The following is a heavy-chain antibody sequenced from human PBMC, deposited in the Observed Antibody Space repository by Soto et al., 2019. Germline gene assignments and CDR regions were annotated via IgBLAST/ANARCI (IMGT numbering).Heavy chain of an antibody. CDR2: ISAYNGNT. Sequence: QVQLVQSGAEVKKPGASVKVSCKASGYTFTSYGISWARQAPGQGLEWMGWISAYNGNTNYAQKLQGRVTMTTDTSTSTAHMELRSLSSDDTAVYYCARGRTWGRGLYGDYPWGAFDYWGQGTLVTVSS. V-gene: IGHV1-18*01. D-gene: IGHD4-17*01. J-gene: IGHJ4*02. CDR3: ARGRTWGRGLYGDYPWGAFDY. CDR1: GYTFTSYG.